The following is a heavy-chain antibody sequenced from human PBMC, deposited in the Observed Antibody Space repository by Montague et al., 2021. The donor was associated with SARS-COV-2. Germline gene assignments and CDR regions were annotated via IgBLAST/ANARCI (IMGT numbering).Heavy chain of an antibody. Sequence: SETLSLTCTVSGGSINDHYRSWIRQSPGKGPEWIGYISSNGKTNYNPSLKSRVTLSADASRNEFSLKLDSVTAADTALYFCARRGYYDSAGYHWHLDLWGRGMLVTVSS. D-gene: IGHD3-22*01. V-gene: IGHV4-4*09. CDR1: GGSINDHY. CDR2: ISSNGKT. CDR3: ARRGYYDSAGYHWHLDL. J-gene: IGHJ2*01.